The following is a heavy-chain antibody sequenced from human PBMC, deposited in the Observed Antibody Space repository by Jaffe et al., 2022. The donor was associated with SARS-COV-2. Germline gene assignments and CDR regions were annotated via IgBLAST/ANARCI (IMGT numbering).Heavy chain of an antibody. V-gene: IGHV4-39*01. CDR3: ARHIGYDSSGYLRAPFDY. D-gene: IGHD3-22*01. Sequence: QLQLQESGPGLVKPSETLSLTCTVSGGSISSSSYYWGWIRQPPGKGLEWIGSIYYSGSTYYNPSLKSRVTISVDTSKNQFSLKLSSVTAADTAVYYCARHIGYDSSGYLRAPFDYWGQGTLVTVSS. CDR1: GGSISSSSYY. J-gene: IGHJ4*02. CDR2: IYYSGST.